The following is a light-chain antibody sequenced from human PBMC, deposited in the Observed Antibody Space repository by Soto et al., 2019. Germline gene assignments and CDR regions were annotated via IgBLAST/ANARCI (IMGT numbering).Light chain of an antibody. CDR3: FSYTSSSTWV. CDR1: SSDVGGYNY. J-gene: IGLJ3*02. V-gene: IGLV2-14*01. CDR2: EVS. Sequence: QSALTQPASVSGSPGQSITISCTGTSSDVGGYNYVSWYQQHPGKAPKLMIYEVSNRPSGVSDRFSGSRSGNTASLTISGLQAEDEFDYYCFSYTSSSTWVFGGGTQLTVL.